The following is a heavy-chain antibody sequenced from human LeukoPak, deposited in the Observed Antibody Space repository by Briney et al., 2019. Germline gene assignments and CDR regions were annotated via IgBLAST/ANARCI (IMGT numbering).Heavy chain of an antibody. CDR2: IYIGGST. CDR3: ARVRREWIPDY. Sequence: GGSLRLSCAASGFNVSSNYMSWVRQAPGKGLEWVSIIYIGGSTFYADSVKGRFTISRDNAKSSLYLQMNNLRDEDTAVFYCARVRREWIPDYWGQGTLVTVSS. V-gene: IGHV3-53*01. J-gene: IGHJ4*02. CDR1: GFNVSSNY. D-gene: IGHD5-18*01.